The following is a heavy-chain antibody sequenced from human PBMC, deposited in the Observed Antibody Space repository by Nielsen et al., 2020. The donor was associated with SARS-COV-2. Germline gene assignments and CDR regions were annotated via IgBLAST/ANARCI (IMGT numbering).Heavy chain of an antibody. CDR1: GFPLSTSGVA. J-gene: IGHJ4*02. V-gene: IGHV2-5*02. D-gene: IGHD6-13*01. Sequence: SGPTLAQPTQTLTLTCTFSGFPLSTSGVAVGWIRQPPGKALEWLGLIYWDDDKRYRPSLRNRLSIITDTSKTQVILTLADVDPVDTATYYCARRPSHSRSWYPPFDFWGQGTLVIVSS. CDR2: IYWDDDK. CDR3: ARRPSHSRSWYPPFDF.